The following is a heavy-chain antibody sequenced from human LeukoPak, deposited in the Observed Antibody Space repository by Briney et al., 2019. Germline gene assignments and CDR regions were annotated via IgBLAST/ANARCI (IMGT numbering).Heavy chain of an antibody. D-gene: IGHD4-11*01. Sequence: SETLSLTCTVSGDSISGGTYLWAWIRQPPGKGLEWIGSTSYSGSTYYNPSLKSRVTISVDTSKNQFSLKLSSVTAADTAVYYCARRTHYSNYAFDYWGQGTLVTVSS. J-gene: IGHJ4*02. V-gene: IGHV4-39*01. CDR3: ARRTHYSNYAFDY. CDR2: TSYSGST. CDR1: GDSISGGTYL.